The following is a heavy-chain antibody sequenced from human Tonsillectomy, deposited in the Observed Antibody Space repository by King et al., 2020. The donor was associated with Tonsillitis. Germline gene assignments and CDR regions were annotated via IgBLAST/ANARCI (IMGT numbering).Heavy chain of an antibody. J-gene: IGHJ1*01. Sequence: QLVQSGGGVVQPGRALRLSCAASGFTFSSYGMHWVRQAPGKGVEWAACILYDGGNKYYADSVKGRVTISRDNSKNTLSLQMNSLRVEDTAVYYCAKVSAIIIVPAAIEHWGQGTLVIVSS. CDR3: AKVSAIIIVPAAIEH. D-gene: IGHD2-2*01. V-gene: IGHV3-30*18. CDR1: GFTFSSYG. CDR2: ILYDGGNK.